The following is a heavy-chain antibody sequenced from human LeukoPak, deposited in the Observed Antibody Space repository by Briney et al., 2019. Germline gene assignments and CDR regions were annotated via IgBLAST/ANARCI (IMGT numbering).Heavy chain of an antibody. V-gene: IGHV1-69*06. CDR1: GGPFSSYA. CDR2: IIPIFGTA. Sequence: ASVKVSCKASGGPFSSYAISWVRQAPGQGLEWMGGIIPIFGTANYAQKFQGRVTITADKSTSTAYMELSSLRSEDTAVYYCARLGGNLRTDYWGQGTLVTVSS. J-gene: IGHJ4*02. D-gene: IGHD1-26*01. CDR3: ARLGGNLRTDY.